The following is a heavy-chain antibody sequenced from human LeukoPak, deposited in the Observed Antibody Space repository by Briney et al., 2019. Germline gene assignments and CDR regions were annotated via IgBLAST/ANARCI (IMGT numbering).Heavy chain of an antibody. CDR1: GGSISSSSYY. CDR3: ARSMVRGVINLLLFDP. V-gene: IGHV4-39*07. CDR2: IYYSGST. D-gene: IGHD3-10*01. Sequence: PSETLSLTCTVSGGSISSSSYYWGWIRQPPGKGLEWIGSIYYSGSTYYNPSLKSRVTISVDTSKNQFSLKLSSVTAADTAVYYCARSMVRGVINLLLFDPWGQGTLVTVSS. J-gene: IGHJ5*02.